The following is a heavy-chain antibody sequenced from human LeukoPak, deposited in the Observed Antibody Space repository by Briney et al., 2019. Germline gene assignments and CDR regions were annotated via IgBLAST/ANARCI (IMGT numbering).Heavy chain of an antibody. CDR3: ARVRRDINYFDL. Sequence: SETLSLTCSVSGGSISGYFWDWIRQPAGKGLEWIGRIYTDGRTTYNSSLESRVTMSVDTSKNQFSLKLSSVTAADTAAYFCARVRRDINYFDLWGQGTLVTVSS. D-gene: IGHD3-9*01. V-gene: IGHV4-4*07. J-gene: IGHJ4*02. CDR1: GGSISGYF. CDR2: IYTDGRT.